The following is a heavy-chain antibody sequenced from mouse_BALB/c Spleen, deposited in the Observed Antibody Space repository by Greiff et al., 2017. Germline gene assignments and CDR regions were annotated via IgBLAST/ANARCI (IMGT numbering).Heavy chain of an antibody. D-gene: IGHD2-4*01. CDR2: INPNNGGT. CDR3: ARDYYDFSPWFAY. Sequence: VQLKESGPELVKPGASVKISCKTSGYTFTEYTMHWVKQSHGKSLEWIGGINPNNGGTSYNQKFKGKATLTVDKSSSIAYMELRSLTSEDSAVYYCARDYYDFSPWFAYWGQGTLVTVSA. V-gene: IGHV1-18*01. CDR1: GYTFTEYT. J-gene: IGHJ3*01.